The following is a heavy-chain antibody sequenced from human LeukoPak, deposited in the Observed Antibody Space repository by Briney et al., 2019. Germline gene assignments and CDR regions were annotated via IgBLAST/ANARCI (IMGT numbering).Heavy chain of an antibody. D-gene: IGHD4-11*01. CDR1: GFTFSDSA. CDR2: ISASGGNS. CDR3: ARELQYHYYEN. Sequence: GGSLRLSCEASGFTFSDSAMSWVRQASGRGLEWVSLISASGGNSYYADSVKGRFTVSRDSSKNTLHLQMNSLRAEDTAVYYCARELQYHYYENWGQGTLVTVSS. V-gene: IGHV3-23*01. J-gene: IGHJ4*02.